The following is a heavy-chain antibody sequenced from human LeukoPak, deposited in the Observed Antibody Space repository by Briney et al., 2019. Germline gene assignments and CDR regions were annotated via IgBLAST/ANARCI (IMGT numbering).Heavy chain of an antibody. CDR2: ISSSSYT. CDR1: GFTFSSYN. J-gene: IGHJ3*02. Sequence: KTGGSLRLACAASGFTFSSYNMNWVRQAPGKGLEWVSSISSSSYTYYADSVKGRFSISRDNAKNSLFLQTNSLRAEDTAVYYCAREVYGGNSDAFDIWGQGTMVTVSS. D-gene: IGHD4-23*01. V-gene: IGHV3-21*01. CDR3: AREVYGGNSDAFDI.